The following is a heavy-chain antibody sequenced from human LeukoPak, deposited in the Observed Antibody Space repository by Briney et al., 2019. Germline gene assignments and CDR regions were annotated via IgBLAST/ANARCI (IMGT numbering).Heavy chain of an antibody. D-gene: IGHD6-13*01. CDR3: ARPSASYSSSWGAFDY. J-gene: IGHJ4*02. V-gene: IGHV4-39*01. Sequence: PSETLSLTCTVSGGSISSSSYYWGWIRQPPGKGLEWIGSIYYSGSTNYNPSLKSRVTISEDTSKNRFSLKLSSVTAADTAVYYCARPSASYSSSWGAFDYWGQGTLVTVSS. CDR1: GGSISSSSYY. CDR2: IYYSGST.